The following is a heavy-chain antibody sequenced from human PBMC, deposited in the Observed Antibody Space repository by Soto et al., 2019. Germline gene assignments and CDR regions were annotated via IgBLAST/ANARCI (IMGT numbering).Heavy chain of an antibody. CDR1: GGSISSGDYY. J-gene: IGHJ4*02. D-gene: IGHD3-10*01. CDR3: ARDAPWGYMVRGVRSY. Sequence: SETLSLTCTVSGGSISSGDYYWSWIRQPPGKGLEWIGYIYYSGSTYYNPSLKSRVTISVDTSKNQFSLKLSSVTAADTAVYYCARDAPWGYMVRGVRSYWGQGTLVTVSS. V-gene: IGHV4-30-4*01. CDR2: IYYSGST.